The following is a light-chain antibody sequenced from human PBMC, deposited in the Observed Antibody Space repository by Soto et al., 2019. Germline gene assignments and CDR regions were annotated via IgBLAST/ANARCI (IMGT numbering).Light chain of an antibody. CDR2: DAS. J-gene: IGKJ4*01. CDR3: QQATSFPPVRA. CDR1: QSVRINY. V-gene: IGKV3-20*01. Sequence: EIVLTQSPGTLSLSPGESATLSCGASQSVRINYLAWYRQKPGQAPRLFIYDASSRATVIPDRFSGSGSGTDFTLTITSLQAEDFATYYCQQATSFPPVRAFGGGTKV.